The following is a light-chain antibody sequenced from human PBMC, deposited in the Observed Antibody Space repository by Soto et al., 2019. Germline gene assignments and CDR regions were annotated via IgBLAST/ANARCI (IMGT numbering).Light chain of an antibody. Sequence: DTQMTQSPSSLSASVADRVTITCRASQNIFDFLNWYQQKPGKAPKLLIYDASSLESGVPSRFSGSGSGTEFTLTISSLQPDDFATYYCQQYNSYSTFGQGTKVDI. CDR3: QQYNSYST. J-gene: IGKJ1*01. CDR1: QNIFDF. V-gene: IGKV1-5*01. CDR2: DAS.